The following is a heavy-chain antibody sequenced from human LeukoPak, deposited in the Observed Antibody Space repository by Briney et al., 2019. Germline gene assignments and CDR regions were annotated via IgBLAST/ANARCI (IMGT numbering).Heavy chain of an antibody. J-gene: IGHJ4*02. CDR1: GYTFTSYG. Sequence: ASVKVSCKASGYTFTSYGISWVRQAPGQGLEWMGWISAYNGNTSYAQKFQGRVTMTRDTSTSTVYTELSSLRSEDTAVYYCAREAGTAMAPFDYWGQGTLVTVSS. CDR3: AREAGTAMAPFDY. V-gene: IGHV1-18*01. CDR2: ISAYNGNT. D-gene: IGHD5-18*01.